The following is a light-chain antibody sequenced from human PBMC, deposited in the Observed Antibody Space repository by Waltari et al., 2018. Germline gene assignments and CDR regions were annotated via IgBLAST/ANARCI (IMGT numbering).Light chain of an antibody. CDR2: RND. V-gene: IGLV1-44*01. Sequence: QSVVTQPPSASAPPGQRVTMSCSGRNSNIGQNTVNWYQQLPGTAPKLLVFRNDQRPSVVPDRFSASRSGTSASLAISGLQFDDEADYYCATWDDSLNGWVFGGGTRLTVL. CDR1: NSNIGQNT. J-gene: IGLJ3*02. CDR3: ATWDDSLNGWV.